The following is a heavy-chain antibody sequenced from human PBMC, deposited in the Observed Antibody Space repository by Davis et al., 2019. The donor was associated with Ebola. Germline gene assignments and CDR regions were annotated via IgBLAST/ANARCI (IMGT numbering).Heavy chain of an antibody. D-gene: IGHD6-19*01. CDR3: ARGSQWLPPDY. CDR1: GFTVSSNY. Sequence: GESLKISCAASGFTVSSNYMSWVRQAPGKGLEWVSRIDSDGSSTRYADSVKGRFTISRDNAKNTLYLQMNSLRAEDTAVYYCARGSQWLPPDYWGQGTLVIVSS. V-gene: IGHV3-74*01. CDR2: IDSDGSST. J-gene: IGHJ4*02.